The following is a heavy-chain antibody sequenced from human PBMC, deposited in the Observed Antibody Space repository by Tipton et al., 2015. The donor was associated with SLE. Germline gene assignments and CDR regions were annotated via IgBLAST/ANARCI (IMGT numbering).Heavy chain of an antibody. D-gene: IGHD6-19*01. Sequence: TLSLTCAVYGGSFSGYYWSWIRKPQGKGLEWIGEINHSGSTNHNPSLKSRVTISVDTSKNQFSLKLSSVTAADTAVYYCARPGVAGPYYFDYLGQGTLVTVSS. CDR3: ARPGVAGPYYFDY. V-gene: IGHV4-34*01. CDR1: GGSFSGYY. CDR2: INHSGST. J-gene: IGHJ4*02.